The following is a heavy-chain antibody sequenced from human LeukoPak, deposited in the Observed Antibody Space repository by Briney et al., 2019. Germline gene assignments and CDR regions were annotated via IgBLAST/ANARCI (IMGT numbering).Heavy chain of an antibody. D-gene: IGHD3-22*01. V-gene: IGHV1-18*01. CDR1: GYTFTYYV. Sequence: ASLKVCCKPSGYTFTYYVSFWVRQAPGQGLEWMGWISPYSGNTNHAQKPQGKVPMTTETSTSTAYMELESLRSYDTAGYYCAISQGSYYDTSGYLGGDYWGQGTLVTVSS. CDR2: ISPYSGNT. J-gene: IGHJ4*02. CDR3: AISQGSYYDTSGYLGGDY.